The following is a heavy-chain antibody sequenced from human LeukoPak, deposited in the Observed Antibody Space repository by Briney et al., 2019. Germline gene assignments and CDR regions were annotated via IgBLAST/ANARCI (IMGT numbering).Heavy chain of an antibody. D-gene: IGHD6-19*01. Sequence: GASVKVSCRASGYTFTKYGISWARQAPGQGLEWMGWIGAYSAYTTYAQKVQGRLTVTTDTSTSTAYMELRSLRSEDTAVYYCARVEVAGTGWDAFDIWGQGTMVTVSS. CDR1: GYTFTKYG. V-gene: IGHV1-18*01. J-gene: IGHJ3*02. CDR2: IGAYSAYT. CDR3: ARVEVAGTGWDAFDI.